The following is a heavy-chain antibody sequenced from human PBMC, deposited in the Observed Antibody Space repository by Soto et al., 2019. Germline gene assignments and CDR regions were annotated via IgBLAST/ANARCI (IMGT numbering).Heavy chain of an antibody. V-gene: IGHV1-69*06. CDR2: IIPIFGTA. Sequence: QVQLVQSGAEVKKPGSSVRVSCKASGGTFSSYAISWVRQAPGQGLEWMGGIIPIFGTANYAQKFQGRVTITADKSTSTAYMELSSLRSEDTAVYYCARTSIPPGIAAAGTRNYYYYYGMDVWGQGTTVTVSS. D-gene: IGHD6-13*01. J-gene: IGHJ6*02. CDR3: ARTSIPPGIAAAGTRNYYYYYGMDV. CDR1: GGTFSSYA.